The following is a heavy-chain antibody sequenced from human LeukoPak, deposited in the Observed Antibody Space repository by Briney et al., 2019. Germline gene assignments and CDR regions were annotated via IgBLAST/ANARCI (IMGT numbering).Heavy chain of an antibody. V-gene: IGHV3-23*01. CDR3: AKDDVPRTVDY. CDR1: GFTFGSYA. J-gene: IGHJ4*02. D-gene: IGHD3/OR15-3a*01. Sequence: GGSLRLSCAASGFTFGSYAMNWVRQAPGKGLEWVSSISGSGSGTYYADSVKGRFTISRDNSKNTLHLQMDSLRAEDTATYYCAKDDVPRTVDYWGQGALVTVSP. CDR2: ISGSGSGT.